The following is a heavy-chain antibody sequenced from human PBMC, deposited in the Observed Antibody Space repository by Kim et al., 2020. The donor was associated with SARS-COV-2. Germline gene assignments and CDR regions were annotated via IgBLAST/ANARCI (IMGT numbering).Heavy chain of an antibody. V-gene: IGHV3-23*01. Sequence: GGSLRLSCAASGFTFSSYAMSWVRQAPGKGLEWVSAISGSGGSTYYADSVKGRFTISRDNPKNTLYLQMNSLRAEDTAVYYCAQRRLANYYDSSGCFDYWGQGTLVTVSS. CDR1: GFTFSSYA. CDR3: AQRRLANYYDSSGCFDY. D-gene: IGHD3-22*01. J-gene: IGHJ4*02. CDR2: ISGSGGST.